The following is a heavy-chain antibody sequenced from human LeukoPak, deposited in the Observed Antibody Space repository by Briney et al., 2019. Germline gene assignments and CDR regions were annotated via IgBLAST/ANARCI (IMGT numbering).Heavy chain of an antibody. CDR3: AKGLSEQLVGECHFDY. Sequence: PGGSLRLSCAASGFTFSSYTMHWVRQIPGERPEWVSSTSGDTTYIYYADSIKGRFTISRDNAKNSLYLQMNSLRAEDMALYYCAKGLSEQLVGECHFDYWGQGTLVTVSS. CDR1: GFTFSSYT. V-gene: IGHV3-21*04. J-gene: IGHJ4*02. D-gene: IGHD6-6*01. CDR2: TSGDTTYI.